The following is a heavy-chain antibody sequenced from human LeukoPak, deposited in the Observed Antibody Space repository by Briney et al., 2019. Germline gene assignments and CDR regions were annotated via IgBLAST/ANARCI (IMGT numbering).Heavy chain of an antibody. CDR3: AKRGTSLRPMAS. D-gene: IGHD1-1*01. Sequence: SSETLSLTCAVYGVSFSGYFWSWIRQSPGHWLEWIGEIIHRVTTNYNPSLKSRVSISVATSKTQYTLTLTSVTAPATAVYHCAKRGTSLRPMASWGQGAPVTVSS. CDR1: GVSFSGYF. J-gene: IGHJ5*02. CDR2: IIHRVTT. V-gene: IGHV4-34*12.